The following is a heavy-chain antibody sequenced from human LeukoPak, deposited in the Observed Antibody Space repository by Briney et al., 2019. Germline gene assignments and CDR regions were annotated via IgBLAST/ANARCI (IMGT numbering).Heavy chain of an antibody. V-gene: IGHV3-21*01. D-gene: IGHD5-18*01. CDR2: ISSSSSYI. Sequence: GGSLRLSCAASGFTFSSYSMNWVRQAPGKGLEWVSSISSSSSYIYYADSVKGRFTISRDNAKNSLYLQMNSLRAEDTAVYYCAKDPSYGYVAGSAYYYYYMDVWGKGTTVTISS. CDR3: AKDPSYGYVAGSAYYYYYMDV. CDR1: GFTFSSYS. J-gene: IGHJ6*03.